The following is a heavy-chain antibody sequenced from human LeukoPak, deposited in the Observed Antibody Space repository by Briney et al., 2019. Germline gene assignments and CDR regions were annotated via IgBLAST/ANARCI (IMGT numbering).Heavy chain of an antibody. V-gene: IGHV3-33*03. J-gene: IGHJ3*02. D-gene: IGHD3-16*02. Sequence: GRSLRLSCAASGFTFSSYGMHWVRQAPGKGLEWVAVIWYDGSNKYYADSVKGRFTISRDNAKNTLYLQMSSLRVEDTAVYYCANGYTSTYYNALDIRGQGTMVTVSS. CDR2: IWYDGSNK. CDR1: GFTFSSYG. CDR3: ANGYTSTYYNALDI.